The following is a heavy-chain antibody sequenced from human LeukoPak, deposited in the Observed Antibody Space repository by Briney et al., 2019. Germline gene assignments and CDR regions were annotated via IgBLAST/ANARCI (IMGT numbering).Heavy chain of an antibody. CDR1: GFTFSSYS. D-gene: IGHD3-10*01. V-gene: IGHV3-43D*03. CDR3: AKGTDLYGSGSLFDY. Sequence: PGGSLRLSCAASGFTFSSYSMNWVRQAPGKGLEGVSLISWDGGSTYYADSVKGRFTISRDNSKNSLYLQMNSLRAEDTALYYCAKGTDLYGSGSLFDYWGQGTLVTVSS. CDR2: ISWDGGST. J-gene: IGHJ4*02.